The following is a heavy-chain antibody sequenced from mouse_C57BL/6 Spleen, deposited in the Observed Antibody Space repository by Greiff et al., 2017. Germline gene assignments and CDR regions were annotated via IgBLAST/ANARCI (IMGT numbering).Heavy chain of an antibody. V-gene: IGHV1-39*01. D-gene: IGHD1-1*01. J-gene: IGHJ2*01. CDR3: AVTYGSGFDY. CDR2: INPNYGTT. Sequence: EVQLQQSGPKLVKPGASVKISCKASGYSFTDYNLNWVKQSNGKSLEWIGVINPNYGTTSYNQKFKGKDTLTVDQSSSKAYMQLNSLTSEDSAVYFCAVTYGSGFDYWGQGTTLTVSS. CDR1: GYSFTDYN.